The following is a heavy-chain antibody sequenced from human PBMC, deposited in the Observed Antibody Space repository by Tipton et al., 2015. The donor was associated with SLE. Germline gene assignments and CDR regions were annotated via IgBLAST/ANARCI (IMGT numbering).Heavy chain of an antibody. Sequence: TLSLTCAVSGGSISSGGYSWSWIRQPPGKGLEWIGYIYHSGSTYYNPSLKSRVTISVDRSKNQFSLKLSSVTAADTAVYYCARDGILTGCNYWGQGTLVTVSS. J-gene: IGHJ4*02. V-gene: IGHV4-30-2*01. CDR3: ARDGILTGCNY. CDR2: IYHSGST. D-gene: IGHD3-9*01. CDR1: GGSISSGGYS.